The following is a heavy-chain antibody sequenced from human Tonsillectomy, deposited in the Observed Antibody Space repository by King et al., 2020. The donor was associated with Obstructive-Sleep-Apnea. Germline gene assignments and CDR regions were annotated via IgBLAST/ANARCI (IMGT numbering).Heavy chain of an antibody. CDR1: GFPFSSYG. J-gene: IGHJ4*02. D-gene: IGHD3-16*01. V-gene: IGHV3-30*02. Sequence: VQLVESGGGVAQPGGSLRLSCAASGFPFSSYGMHWVRQAPGKGLEWVAFIRYDGGNKYYTDSVKGRFTISRDNSKNTLYLQMNSLRAEDTGVYYCAKEGRIGGAYFDYWGQGTLVTVSS. CDR3: AKEGRIGGAYFDY. CDR2: IRYDGGNK.